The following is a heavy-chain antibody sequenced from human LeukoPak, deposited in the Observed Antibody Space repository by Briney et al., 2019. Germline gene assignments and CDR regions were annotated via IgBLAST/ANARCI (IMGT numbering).Heavy chain of an antibody. CDR3: VDDSTGYYYFDY. D-gene: IGHD3-9*01. J-gene: IGHJ4*02. V-gene: IGHV4-59*05. CDR1: GDSISSHY. CDR2: IYYSGST. Sequence: SETLSLTCTVSGDSISSHYWSWIRQPPGKGLEWIGSIYYSGSTYYNPSLKSRVTISIDTSKSQLSLNLTSVTAADTAVYFCVDDSTGYYYFDYWGQGTLVTVSS.